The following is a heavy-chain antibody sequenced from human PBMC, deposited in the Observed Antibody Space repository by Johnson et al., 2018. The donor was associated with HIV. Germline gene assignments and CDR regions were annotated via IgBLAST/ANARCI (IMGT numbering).Heavy chain of an antibody. V-gene: IGHV3-43*01. CDR3: AKGSLVGPNDAFDI. J-gene: IGHJ3*02. CDR2: ISWDGGST. Sequence: EVHLVESGGGVVQPGGSLRLSCAASGFTFDDYTMHWVRQAPGKGLEWVSLISWDGGSTYYADSVKGRFTISRDNSKNSLYLQMNSLRTEDTALYYCAKGSLVGPNDAFDIWGQGTMVTVSS. CDR1: GFTFDDYT. D-gene: IGHD3-16*02.